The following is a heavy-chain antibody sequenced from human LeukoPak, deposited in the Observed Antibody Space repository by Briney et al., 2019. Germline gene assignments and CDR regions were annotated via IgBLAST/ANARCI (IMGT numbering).Heavy chain of an antibody. D-gene: IGHD3-16*01. CDR1: GGSISPYY. J-gene: IGHJ1*01. Sequence: PSETLSLTCTVSGGSISPYYWHWIRQSPGKGLEWIGHIYSSGATIYNPSLKSRLTISVHTSNNQLSLNLRSMTAADTAIYYCARGAGGDRYDYVWGSAERWGQGTLVTVSS. CDR2: IYSSGAT. V-gene: IGHV4-59*01. CDR3: ARGAGGDRYDYVWGSAER.